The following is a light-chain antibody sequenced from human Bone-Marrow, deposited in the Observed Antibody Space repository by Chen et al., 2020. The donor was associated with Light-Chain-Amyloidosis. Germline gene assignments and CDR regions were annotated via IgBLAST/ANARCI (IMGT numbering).Light chain of an antibody. CDR2: GAS. V-gene: IGKV3-15*01. CDR3: QQYNNWPRT. J-gene: IGKJ1*01. Sequence: EIVITQSPAPLSVSPGERATLSCRASQSISSNLAWYQQKPGQARRLLIYGASTRATGIPARFSGSGSGTEFTLTISSLQSEDFAVYYCQQYNNWPRTFGQGTKVEIK. CDR1: QSISSN.